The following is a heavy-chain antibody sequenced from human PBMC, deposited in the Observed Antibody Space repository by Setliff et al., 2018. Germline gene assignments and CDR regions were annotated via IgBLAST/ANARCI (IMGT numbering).Heavy chain of an antibody. CDR1: GVTFSSYG. D-gene: IGHD3-10*01. CDR3: FGAGTCSY. V-gene: IGHV3-48*03. Sequence: PGGSLRLSCAAAGVTFSSYGMHWVRQAPGKGLERVSKTHTDGITIYSDSVRGRFTIFRDSAKNSLHLQMTSLRIEDTAVYYCFGAGTCSYWGQGTLVTVSS. CDR2: THTDGITI. J-gene: IGHJ4*02.